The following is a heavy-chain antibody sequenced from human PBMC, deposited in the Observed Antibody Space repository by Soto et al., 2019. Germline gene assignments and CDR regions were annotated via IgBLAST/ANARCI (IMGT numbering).Heavy chain of an antibody. J-gene: IGHJ4*02. CDR2: VYHSGTT. V-gene: IGHV4-59*08. CDR3: ARRYGGNLDY. D-gene: IGHD1-26*01. Sequence: SETLSLTCTVSGGSISSHYWSWIRQSPGKGPEWIGYVYHSGTTNYNPSLESRVTISVDTSKNQFSLKLSSVTAADTAVYYCARRYGGNLDYWGQGTLVTVSS. CDR1: GGSISSHY.